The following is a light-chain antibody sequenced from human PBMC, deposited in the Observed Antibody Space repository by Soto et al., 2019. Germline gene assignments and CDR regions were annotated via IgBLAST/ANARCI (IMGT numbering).Light chain of an antibody. Sequence: DIQMTQSPSSVSVSVGDRVTITCRASQSISSSLGWYQQKPGTVPKLLIYAASSLQSGVPPRFSGSGAGTEFTLSITSLQPEDFGTYYSQQGDSFPITFGQGTRLDIK. CDR3: QQGDSFPIT. V-gene: IGKV1-12*01. CDR2: AAS. J-gene: IGKJ5*01. CDR1: QSISSS.